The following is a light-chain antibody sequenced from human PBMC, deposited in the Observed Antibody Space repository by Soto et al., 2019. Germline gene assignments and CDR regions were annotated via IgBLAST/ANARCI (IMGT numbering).Light chain of an antibody. V-gene: IGKV3-20*01. Sequence: EIVLTQSPSTLSLSPSERAPLXRRASQSVSNQYLAWYEQKPGQAPRPLIYGASNRATGIPDRFSGSGSGTDFTLPISRLEPEDFAVYYCQQYGSSGTFGQGTQVDI. CDR3: QQYGSSGT. J-gene: IGKJ1*01. CDR2: GAS. CDR1: QSVSNQY.